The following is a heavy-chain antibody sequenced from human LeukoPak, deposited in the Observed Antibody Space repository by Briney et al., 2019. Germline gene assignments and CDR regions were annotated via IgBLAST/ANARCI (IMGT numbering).Heavy chain of an antibody. CDR2: INPNSGGT. V-gene: IGHV1-2*02. CDR3: AREADSNSWYPTFDY. J-gene: IGHJ4*02. Sequence: ASVTVSCKASGYTFTGYYIHWVRQAPGQGLEWMGWINPNSGGTNYAQKFQGRVTMTRDTSISTAYMELNRLRSDDTAVYYCAREADSNSWYPTFDYWGQGTLVTVSS. CDR1: GYTFTGYY. D-gene: IGHD6-13*01.